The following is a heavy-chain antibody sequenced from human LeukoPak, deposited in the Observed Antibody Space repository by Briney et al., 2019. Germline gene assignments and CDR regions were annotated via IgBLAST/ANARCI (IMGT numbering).Heavy chain of an antibody. CDR3: ARDRDGYNFRFDY. J-gene: IGHJ4*02. D-gene: IGHD5-24*01. Sequence: SETLSLTCAVYGGSFSGYYWSWIRQPAGKGLEWIGRIYTSGSTNYNPSLKSRVTISLDTSKNQFSLRLNSVTAADTAVYYCARDRDGYNFRFDYWGQGTLVTVSS. CDR2: IYTSGST. V-gene: IGHV4-4*07. CDR1: GGSFSGYY.